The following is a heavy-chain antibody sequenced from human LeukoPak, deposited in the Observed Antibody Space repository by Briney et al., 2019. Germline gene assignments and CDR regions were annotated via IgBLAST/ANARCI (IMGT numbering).Heavy chain of an antibody. CDR3: AKDIGGYNSYYFDY. Sequence: GGTLRLSCAASGFTFSSYGMSWVRQAPGKGLDWVSAISGSGGSTYYADSVKGRFTISRDNSKNTLYLQMNSLRAEDTAVYYCAKDIGGYNSYYFDYWGQGTLVTVSS. CDR1: GFTFSSYG. J-gene: IGHJ4*02. CDR2: ISGSGGST. D-gene: IGHD5-24*01. V-gene: IGHV3-23*01.